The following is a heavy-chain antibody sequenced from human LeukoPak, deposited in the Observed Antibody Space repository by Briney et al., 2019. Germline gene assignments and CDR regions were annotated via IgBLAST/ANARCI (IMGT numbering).Heavy chain of an antibody. CDR3: ARHIGRVLPFDY. CDR2: IYYSGSA. CDR1: GGSISSYY. D-gene: IGHD3-10*01. V-gene: IGHV4-59*08. J-gene: IGHJ4*02. Sequence: SETLSLTCTVSGGSISSYYWSWIRQPPGKGPEWIGHIYYSGSANYNPSLKSRVTISIDTSKNQFPLKLSSVTAADTAMYYCARHIGRVLPFDYWGQGTLVTVSS.